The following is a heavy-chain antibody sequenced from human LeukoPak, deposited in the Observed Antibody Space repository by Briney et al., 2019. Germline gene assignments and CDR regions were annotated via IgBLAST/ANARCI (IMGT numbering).Heavy chain of an antibody. V-gene: IGHV4-59*01. J-gene: IGHJ5*02. Sequence: SETLSLTCTVSGGSISSYCWSWIRQPPGKGLEWIGYIYYSGSTNYNPSLKSRVTISVDTSKNQFSLKLSSVTAADTAVYYCARAFSGYYDSSGYPNWFDPWGQGTLVTVSS. CDR1: GGSISSYC. D-gene: IGHD3-22*01. CDR2: IYYSGST. CDR3: ARAFSGYYDSSGYPNWFDP.